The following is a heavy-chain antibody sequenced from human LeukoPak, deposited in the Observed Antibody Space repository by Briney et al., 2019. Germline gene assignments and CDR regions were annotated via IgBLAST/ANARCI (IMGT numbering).Heavy chain of an antibody. V-gene: IGHV4-31*03. CDR3: AGEYYYGSGSHPKFDY. CDR1: GGSISSGGYY. J-gene: IGHJ4*02. Sequence: PSETLSLTCTVSGGSISSGGYYWSWIRQHPGKGLEWIGYIYYSGSTYYNPSLKSRVTISVDTSKNQFSLKLSSVTAADTAVYYCAGEYYYGSGSHPKFDYWGQGTLVTVSS. D-gene: IGHD3-10*01. CDR2: IYYSGST.